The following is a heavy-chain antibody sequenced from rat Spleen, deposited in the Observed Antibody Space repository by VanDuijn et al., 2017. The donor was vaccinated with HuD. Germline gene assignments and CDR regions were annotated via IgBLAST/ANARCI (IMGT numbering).Heavy chain of an antibody. CDR2: MWSDGNT. CDR3: ARQTQLQWPYYFDY. J-gene: IGHJ3*01. D-gene: IGHD1-1*01. CDR1: GFSLTTYN. V-gene: IGHV2-45*01. Sequence: QVQLKESGPGLVQPSETLSLTCTVSGFSLTTYNVHWVRQPPGKGLEWMGVMWSDGNTDYNSALKSRLSISRDTSKNQVFLKMNSLQSEDTTTYYCARQTQLQWPYYFDYWGQGTLVTVSS.